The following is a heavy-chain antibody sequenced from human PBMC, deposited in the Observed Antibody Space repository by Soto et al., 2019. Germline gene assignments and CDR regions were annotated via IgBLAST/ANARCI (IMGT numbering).Heavy chain of an antibody. CDR2: INPSGGST. D-gene: IGHD5-12*01. CDR1: GYTFTSYY. J-gene: IGHJ6*03. V-gene: IGHV1-46*03. CDR3: ARVPKYSVYENANYYYYYMDV. Sequence: ASVKVSCKASGYTFTSYYMHWVRQAPGQGLEWMGIINPSGGSTSYAQKFQGRVTMTRDTSTSTVYMELSSLRSEDTAVYYCARVPKYSVYENANYYYYYMDVWGKGTTVPVSS.